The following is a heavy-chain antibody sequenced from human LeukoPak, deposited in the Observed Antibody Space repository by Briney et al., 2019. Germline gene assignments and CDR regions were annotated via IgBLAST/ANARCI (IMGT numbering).Heavy chain of an antibody. Sequence: GGSLRLSCAASGFTFSSYSMNWVRQAPGKGLEWVSSISSSSSYIYYADSVKGRFTISRDNSKNTLYLQMNSLRAEDTAVYYCTFCSGGSCYSDYWGQGTLVTVSS. D-gene: IGHD2-15*01. CDR3: TFCSGGSCYSDY. CDR1: GFTFSSYS. V-gene: IGHV3-21*04. J-gene: IGHJ4*02. CDR2: ISSSSSYI.